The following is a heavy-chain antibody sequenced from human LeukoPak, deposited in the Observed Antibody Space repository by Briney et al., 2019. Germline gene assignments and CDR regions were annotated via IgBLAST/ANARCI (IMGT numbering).Heavy chain of an antibody. J-gene: IGHJ6*02. V-gene: IGHV4-59*01. Sequence: SETLSLTCTVSVGSISSYYWSWIRQPPGKGLEWIGYIYYSGSTNYNPSLKSRVTISVDTSKNQFSLKLSSVTAADTAVYYCARGDYDILTGYNYYYYYGMDVWGQGTTVTVSS. CDR1: VGSISSYY. D-gene: IGHD3-9*01. CDR3: ARGDYDILTGYNYYYYYGMDV. CDR2: IYYSGST.